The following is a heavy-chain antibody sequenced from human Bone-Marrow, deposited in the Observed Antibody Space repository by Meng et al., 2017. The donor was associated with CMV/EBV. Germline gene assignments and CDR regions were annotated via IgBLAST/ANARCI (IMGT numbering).Heavy chain of an antibody. Sequence: MNWVRQAPGKGLEWVSIISVSGGNTYYADSVQGRFTISRDNSKNTVSLQMSSLRAEDTAVYYCAKGPPAAVGARYNFDCWGQGTLVTVSS. CDR3: AKGPPAAVGARYNFDC. CDR2: ISVSGGNT. J-gene: IGHJ4*02. D-gene: IGHD1-26*01. V-gene: IGHV3-23*01.